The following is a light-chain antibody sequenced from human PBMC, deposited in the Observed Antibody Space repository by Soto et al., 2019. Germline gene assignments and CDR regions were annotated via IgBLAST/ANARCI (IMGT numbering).Light chain of an antibody. J-gene: IGKJ3*01. Sequence: EIVLTQSPVTLSLSAGERAALSCGASQSVSSLLAWYQQKPGQAPRLLIYDASNRATGIPARFSGNGSGTDFTLTISRLEPEDSAVYYCHQRSYWPPSFGPGTTVEIK. CDR3: HQRSYWPPS. V-gene: IGKV3-11*01. CDR2: DAS. CDR1: QSVSSL.